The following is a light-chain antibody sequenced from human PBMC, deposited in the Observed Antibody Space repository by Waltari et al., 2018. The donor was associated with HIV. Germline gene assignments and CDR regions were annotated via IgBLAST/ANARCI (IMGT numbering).Light chain of an antibody. J-gene: IGKJ2*01. CDR1: QSISSY. CDR3: QQSYSAPET. V-gene: IGKV1-39*01. CDR2: AAS. Sequence: DIQMTQSPSSLSASVGDRVTITCRASQSISSYLNWYQQKPGKAPKLLIHAASSLQSGVPSRFSGSGSGTDFTLTINSLQPEDVATYYCQQSYSAPETFGQGTKLEIK.